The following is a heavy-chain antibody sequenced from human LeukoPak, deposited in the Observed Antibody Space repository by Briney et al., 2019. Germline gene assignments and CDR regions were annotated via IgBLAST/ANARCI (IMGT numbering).Heavy chain of an antibody. CDR3: ARVYYDSSGYYFDY. J-gene: IGHJ4*02. D-gene: IGHD3-22*01. V-gene: IGHV3-21*01. CDR2: ISSSSSYT. Sequence: GGSLRLSCAASGFTFSSYSMNWVRQAPGKGLEWVSSISSSSSYTYYADSVKGRFTISRDNAKNSLYLQMNSLRAEDTAVYYCARVYYDSSGYYFDYWGQGTLVTVSS. CDR1: GFTFSSYS.